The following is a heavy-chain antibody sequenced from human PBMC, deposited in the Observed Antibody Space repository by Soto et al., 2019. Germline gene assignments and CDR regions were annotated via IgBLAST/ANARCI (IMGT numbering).Heavy chain of an antibody. Sequence: GASVKVSCKASGYTFTSYDINWVRQATGQGLEWMGWMNPNSGNTGYAQKLQGRVTMTTDTSTSTAYMELRSLRSDDTAVYYCARGVVPYYYYGMDVWGQGTTVTVSS. CDR1: GYTFTSYD. CDR3: ARGVVPYYYYGMDV. CDR2: MNPNSGNT. J-gene: IGHJ6*02. D-gene: IGHD2-21*01. V-gene: IGHV1-8*01.